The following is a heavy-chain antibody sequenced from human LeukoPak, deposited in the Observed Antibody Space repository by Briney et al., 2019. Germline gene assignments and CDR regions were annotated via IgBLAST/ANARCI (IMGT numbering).Heavy chain of an antibody. CDR1: GGTFSSYA. CDR3: ARAERYSSSWSQDYYYYMDV. V-gene: IGHV1-69*06. Sequence: SVKVSCKASGGTFSSYAISWVRQAPGQGLEWMGGIIPIFGTANYAQKFQGRVTITADKSTSTAYMELSSLRSEDTAVYYCARAERYSSSWSQDYYYYMDVWGKGTTVTVSS. D-gene: IGHD6-13*01. CDR2: IIPIFGTA. J-gene: IGHJ6*03.